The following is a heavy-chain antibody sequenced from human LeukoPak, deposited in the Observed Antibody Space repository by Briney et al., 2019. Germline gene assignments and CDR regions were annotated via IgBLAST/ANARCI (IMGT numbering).Heavy chain of an antibody. Sequence: PSETLSLTCTVSGGSISSSSYYWGWIRQPPGKGLEWIGSMYSSGSTHYNPSLKSRVTISVDTSKNQFSLKLSSVTAADTAVYYCARKRIVVVPAAIYPRRNWFDPWGQGTLVTVSS. CDR1: GGSISSSSYY. J-gene: IGHJ5*02. V-gene: IGHV4-39*07. D-gene: IGHD2-2*01. CDR3: ARKRIVVVPAAIYPRRNWFDP. CDR2: MYSSGST.